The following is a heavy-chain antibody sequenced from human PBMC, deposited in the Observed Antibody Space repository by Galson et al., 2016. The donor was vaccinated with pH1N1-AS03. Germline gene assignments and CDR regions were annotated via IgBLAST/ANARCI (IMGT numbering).Heavy chain of an antibody. CDR3: ARAPHMVTSYDSESDEPGDVFDF. D-gene: IGHD3-10*01. V-gene: IGHV3-48*04. J-gene: IGHJ3*01. CDR1: GFSFGDFA. Sequence: SLRLSCAASGFSFGDFALHWVRQAPGKGLEWVSYISVSSKTIYYADSVKGRFTISRDNAKNSLYRQMNSLRAEDTAVYYCARAPHMVTSYDSESDEPGDVFDFWGQGTMVTVSS. CDR2: ISVSSKTI.